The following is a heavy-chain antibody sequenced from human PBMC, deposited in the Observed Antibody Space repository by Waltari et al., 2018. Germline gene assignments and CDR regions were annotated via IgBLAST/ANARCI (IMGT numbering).Heavy chain of an antibody. V-gene: IGHV4-38-2*02. CDR1: GYFLSSHYY. Sequence: QVQLQESGPGLVKPPEPLSLTCAVPGYFLSSHYYWAWIRQPPGKGLEWIATIYHSGSTYFNPSLKSRVTISIDTSKNEFSLKLSSVTAADTAVYYCTRELLGTPALDHWGQGTLVTVSS. J-gene: IGHJ4*02. D-gene: IGHD1-1*01. CDR3: TRELLGTPALDH. CDR2: IYHSGST.